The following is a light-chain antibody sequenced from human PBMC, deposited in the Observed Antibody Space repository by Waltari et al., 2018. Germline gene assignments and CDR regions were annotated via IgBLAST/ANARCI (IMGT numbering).Light chain of an antibody. Sequence: SSELTQPPSVSVSPGQTARITCSGDTLPKKYVYWYHQKSGRAPVLVIYEDNKRPSGMSVRFSGSSSGTMAALTISGAQVEDEGDYYCYSTLGSDNHGAVFGGGTTLTVL. CDR3: YSTLGSDNHGAV. CDR1: TLPKKY. V-gene: IGLV3-10*01. J-gene: IGLJ3*02. CDR2: EDN.